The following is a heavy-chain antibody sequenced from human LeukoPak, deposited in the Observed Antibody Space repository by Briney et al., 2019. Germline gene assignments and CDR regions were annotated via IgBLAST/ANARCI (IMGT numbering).Heavy chain of an antibody. CDR1: GGSISSGDYY. D-gene: IGHD3-16*01. J-gene: IGHJ4*02. CDR3: ARSRADTGDDY. Sequence: SETLSLTCTVSGGSISSGDYYWSWIRQPPGKGLEWIGYIYYSGSTYYNASLKSRVTISVDTSKNQFSLKLSSVTAADTAVYYYARSRADTGDDYWGQGTLVTVS. V-gene: IGHV4-30-4*01. CDR2: IYYSGST.